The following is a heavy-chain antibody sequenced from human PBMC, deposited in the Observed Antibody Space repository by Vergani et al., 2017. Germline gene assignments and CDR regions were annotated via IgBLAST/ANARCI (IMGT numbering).Heavy chain of an antibody. V-gene: IGHV4-39*01. CDR3: ARHSTVEWLVILGWIDT. CDR1: GASIRSSNYY. CDR2: IYYSGST. D-gene: IGHD6-19*01. J-gene: IGHJ5*02. Sequence: QLQLQESGPGLVKPSATLSLTCSVSGASIRSSNYYWGWIRQPPGKGLEWIAIIYYSGSTYYNPSLKSRVTISVDTSKNQFSLKLSSVTAADTAVYFCARHSTVEWLVILGWIDTWGQGILVTVSS.